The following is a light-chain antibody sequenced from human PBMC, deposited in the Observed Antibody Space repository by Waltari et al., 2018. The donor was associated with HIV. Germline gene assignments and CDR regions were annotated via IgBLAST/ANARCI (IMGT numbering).Light chain of an antibody. Sequence: IRVTQSPSSVSASAGERVSITCRASQDVGNWLAWYQQKPGKAPELLIHDISTLQSGVPSRFSGSGSGTDFTLTISSLQPEDIATYYCQQASIFPLTFGGGTKVEIK. CDR2: DIS. V-gene: IGKV1-12*01. CDR3: QQASIFPLT. CDR1: QDVGNW. J-gene: IGKJ4*01.